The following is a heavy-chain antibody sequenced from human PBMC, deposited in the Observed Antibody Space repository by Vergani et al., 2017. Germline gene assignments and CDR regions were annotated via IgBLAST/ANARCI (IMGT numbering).Heavy chain of an antibody. D-gene: IGHD1-26*01. V-gene: IGHV3-9*03. J-gene: IGHJ4*02. Sequence: EVQLVESGGGLVQPGRSLRLSCAVSGFTFDDYAMHWVRQAPGKGLEWVSGISWNSGSIGYADSVKGRFTISRDNAKNSLYLQMNTLRAEDMALYYCAASTVSYYYFDYWGQGTLVTVSS. CDR2: ISWNSGSI. CDR1: GFTFDDYA. CDR3: AASTVSYYYFDY.